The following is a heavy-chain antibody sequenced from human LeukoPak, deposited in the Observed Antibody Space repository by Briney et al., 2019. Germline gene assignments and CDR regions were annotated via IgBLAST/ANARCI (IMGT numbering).Heavy chain of an antibody. CDR2: ISAYNGNT. CDR1: GYTFTSYG. CDR3: ASGSGSGYYQMRAFDI. V-gene: IGHV1-18*01. D-gene: IGHD3-22*01. Sequence: ASVKVSCKASGYTFTSYGISWVRQAPGQGLEWMGWISAYNGNTNYAQKPQGRVTMTTDTSTSTAYMELRSLRSDDTAVYYCASGSGSGYYQMRAFDIWGQGTMVTVSS. J-gene: IGHJ3*02.